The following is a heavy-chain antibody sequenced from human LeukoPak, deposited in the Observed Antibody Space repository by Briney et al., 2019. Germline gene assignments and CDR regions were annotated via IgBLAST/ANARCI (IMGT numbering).Heavy chain of an antibody. V-gene: IGHV1-2*02. J-gene: IGHJ6*03. Sequence: ASVKVSCKASGYTFTGYYMHWVGQAPGQGLEWMGWINPNSGGTNYAQKFQGRVTMTRDTSISTAYMELSRLRSDDTAVYYCARDPYSGSYGNYYYYFMDVWGKGTTVTISS. CDR2: INPNSGGT. CDR1: GYTFTGYY. CDR3: ARDPYSGSYGNYYYYFMDV. D-gene: IGHD1-26*01.